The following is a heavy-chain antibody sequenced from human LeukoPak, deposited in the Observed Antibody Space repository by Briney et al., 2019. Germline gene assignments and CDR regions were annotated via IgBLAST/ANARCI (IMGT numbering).Heavy chain of an antibody. CDR3: ARLGRPAAFDI. V-gene: IGHV4-59*08. CDR2: IYFSGNT. J-gene: IGHJ3*02. CDR1: GGSISTYY. Sequence: ASGTLSLTCTVSGGSISTYYWSWIRQPPGKGLEWIGYIYFSGNTNYNPSLKSRVTISVDTSKNQFSLKLTSVTAADTALYHCARLGRPAAFDIWGQGTMVTVSS. D-gene: IGHD3-16*01.